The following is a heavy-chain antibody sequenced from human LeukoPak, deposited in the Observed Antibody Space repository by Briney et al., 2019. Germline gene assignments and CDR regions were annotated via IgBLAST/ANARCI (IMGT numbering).Heavy chain of an antibody. CDR3: AREYYYASGNYYNRIDY. Sequence: GASVKVSCKASGYTFTGYYIHWVRQAPGQGLEWMGLINPKGGYTNNAQKFQDRVTMTRDTSISTAYMALNRLRYDDTAVYYCAREYYYASGNYYNRIDYWGQGTLVTVSS. CDR2: INPKGGYT. V-gene: IGHV1-2*06. J-gene: IGHJ4*02. D-gene: IGHD3-10*01. CDR1: GYTFTGYY.